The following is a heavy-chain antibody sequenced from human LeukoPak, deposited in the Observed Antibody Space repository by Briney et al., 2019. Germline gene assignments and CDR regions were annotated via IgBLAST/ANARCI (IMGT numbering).Heavy chain of an antibody. CDR1: GYSISSGYY. CDR3: ARDPYYYDSNPGDP. CDR2: IYHSGST. D-gene: IGHD3-22*01. V-gene: IGHV4-38-2*02. J-gene: IGHJ5*02. Sequence: SETLSLTCTVSGYSISSGYYWGWVRQPPGKGLEWIGSIYHSGSTYYNPSLKSRVTISVDTSKNQFSLKLSSVTAADTAVYYCARDPYYYDSNPGDPWGQGTLVTVSS.